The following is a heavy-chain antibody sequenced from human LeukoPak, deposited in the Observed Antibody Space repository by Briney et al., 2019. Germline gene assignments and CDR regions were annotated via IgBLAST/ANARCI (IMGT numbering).Heavy chain of an antibody. CDR1: GFTFDDYA. V-gene: IGHV3-9*01. D-gene: IGHD3-22*01. CDR2: ISWNSGSI. CDR3: AKGDLPAKREYYYDSSGYRF. J-gene: IGHJ4*02. Sequence: PGRSPRLSCAASGFTFDDYAMHWVRQAPGKGLEWVSGISWNSGSIGYADSVKGRFTISRDNAKNSLYLQMNSLRAEDTALYYCAKGDLPAKREYYYDSSGYRFWGQGTLVTVSS.